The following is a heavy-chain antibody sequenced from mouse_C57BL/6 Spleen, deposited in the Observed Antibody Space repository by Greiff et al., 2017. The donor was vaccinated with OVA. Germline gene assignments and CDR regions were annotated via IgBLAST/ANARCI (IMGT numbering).Heavy chain of an antibody. CDR2: IDPSDSET. D-gene: IGHD1-1*01. Sequence: QVQLKQPGSELVRPGSSVKLSCKASGYTFTSYWMHWVNQRPIQGLEWIGNIDPSDSETHYNQKFKDKATLTVDKSSSTAYMQLSSLTSEDSAVYYCARGDLLLGDYAMNYWGQGTSVTVSS. V-gene: IGHV1-52*01. CDR3: ARGDLLLGDYAMNY. CDR1: GYTFTSYW. J-gene: IGHJ4*01.